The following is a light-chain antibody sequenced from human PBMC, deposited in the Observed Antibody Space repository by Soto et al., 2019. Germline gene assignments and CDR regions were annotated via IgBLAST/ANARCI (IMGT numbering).Light chain of an antibody. CDR3: QHYNSYSEA. J-gene: IGKJ1*01. Sequence: DIQLTQSTSFLSASVGNRFTITGLASQTISSWLSWYQQKPGKAPKLLIYKASTLKSGVPSRFSGSGSGTEFTLTISSLQPDDFATYYCQHYNSYSEAFGQGTNVDIK. V-gene: IGKV1-5*03. CDR2: KAS. CDR1: QTISSW.